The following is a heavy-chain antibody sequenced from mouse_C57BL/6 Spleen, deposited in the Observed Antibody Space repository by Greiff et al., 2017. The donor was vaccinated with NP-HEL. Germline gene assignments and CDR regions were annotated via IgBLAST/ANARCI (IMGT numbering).Heavy chain of an antibody. CDR3: ARGHYYGRELNYAMDY. CDR1: GYSITSGYY. J-gene: IGHJ4*01. CDR2: ISYDGSN. Sequence: EVKLLESGPGLVKPSQSLSLTCSVTGYSITSGYYWNWIRQFPGNKLEWMGYISYDGSNNYNPSLKNRISITRDTSKNQFFLKLNSVTTEDTATYYCARGHYYGRELNYAMDYWGQGTSVTVSS. D-gene: IGHD1-1*01. V-gene: IGHV3-6*01.